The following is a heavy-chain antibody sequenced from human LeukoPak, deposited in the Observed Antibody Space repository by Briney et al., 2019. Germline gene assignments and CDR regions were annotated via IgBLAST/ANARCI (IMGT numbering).Heavy chain of an antibody. CDR3: AKEGDYYGSGSYRDGFDI. Sequence: GGSLRLSCIVSGFTLSSYEMSWIRQAPGKGLEWVASIEYSGGSAYYADSVKGRFTISRDSFKNTLYLQMNSLRPEDTAVYYCAKEGDYYGSGSYRDGFDIWGQGTRATVSS. CDR2: IEYSGGSA. CDR1: GFTLSSYE. D-gene: IGHD3-10*01. V-gene: IGHV3-23*01. J-gene: IGHJ3*02.